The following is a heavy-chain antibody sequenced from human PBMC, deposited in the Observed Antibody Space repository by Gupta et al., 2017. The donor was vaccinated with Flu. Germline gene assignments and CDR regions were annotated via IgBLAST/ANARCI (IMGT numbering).Heavy chain of an antibody. CDR3: ARPQYRDGYNGYYCDY. Sequence: QTQLQESGPGLVKPSETLSLTCTVSGVSIASSSHYWGWIRQPPGKGLEWIGSIHYSGTTYYSPSLKGRVTISEDTPKNQFSLRLSSVTTADTAVYYWARPQYRDGYNGYYCDYWGQGKLVSVSS. V-gene: IGHV4-39*01. CDR2: IHYSGTT. CDR1: GVSIASSSHY. J-gene: IGHJ4*02. D-gene: IGHD5-12*01.